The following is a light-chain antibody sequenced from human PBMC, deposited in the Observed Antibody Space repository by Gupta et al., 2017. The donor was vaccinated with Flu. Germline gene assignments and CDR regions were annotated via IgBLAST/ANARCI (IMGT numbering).Light chain of an antibody. CDR1: QSVLYSSNNNNY. CDR3: QQYYSAPYT. J-gene: IGKJ2*01. Sequence: DIVMSQSPDSLAVSLGERATINCMSSQSVLYSSNNNNYLAWYQQKSGQPPKLLIYWASTRESGVPDRFSGSGSGTDFTLTISSLQAEDVAVYYCQQYYSAPYTFGLGTKLEIK. V-gene: IGKV4-1*01. CDR2: WAS.